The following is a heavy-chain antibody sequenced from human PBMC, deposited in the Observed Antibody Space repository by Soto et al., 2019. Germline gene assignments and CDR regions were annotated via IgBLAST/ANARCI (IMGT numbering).Heavy chain of an antibody. V-gene: IGHV3-64D*06. CDR2: ISSYGADT. Sequence: GGSLRLSCSASGSTFNSYAMHWVRQAPGKGLEFVSAISSYGADTYYADSVKGRFAISRDNSKNTLYLQMSSLRAEDTALYYCVKDASIAAVPSYYYYGMDVWGQGTTVTVSS. CDR1: GSTFNSYA. CDR3: VKDASIAAVPSYYYYGMDV. J-gene: IGHJ6*02. D-gene: IGHD6-25*01.